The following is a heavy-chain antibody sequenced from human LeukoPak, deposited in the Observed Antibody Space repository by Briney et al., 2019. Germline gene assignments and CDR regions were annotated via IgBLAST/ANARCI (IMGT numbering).Heavy chain of an antibody. Sequence: PGRSLRLSCAASGFTFSSYGMHWVRQAPGKGLEWVAVISYDGSNKYYADSVKGRFTISRDNSKNTLYLQMNSLRAEDTAVYYCAKVISGGNFDYWGQGTLVTVSS. J-gene: IGHJ4*02. D-gene: IGHD4-23*01. V-gene: IGHV3-30*18. CDR1: GFTFSSYG. CDR3: AKVISGGNFDY. CDR2: ISYDGSNK.